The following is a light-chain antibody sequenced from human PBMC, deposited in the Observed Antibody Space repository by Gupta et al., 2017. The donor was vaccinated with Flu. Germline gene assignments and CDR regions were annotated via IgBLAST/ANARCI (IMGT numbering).Light chain of an antibody. CDR3: SSYTSITTVV. CDR1: SSDVGGYNY. CDR2: EVS. V-gene: IGLV2-14*01. J-gene: IGLJ2*01. Sequence: TSSDVGGYNYVSWFQQHPGKAPKLMIYEVSNRPSGVSSRFSGSKSGNTASLTISGLQAEDEADYYCSSYTSITTVVFGGGTKLTVL.